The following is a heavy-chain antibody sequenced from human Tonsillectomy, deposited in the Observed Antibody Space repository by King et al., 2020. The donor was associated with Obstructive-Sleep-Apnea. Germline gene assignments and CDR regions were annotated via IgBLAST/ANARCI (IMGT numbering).Heavy chain of an antibody. Sequence: VQLVESGGGVVQPGGSLRLSWAASGFAFSSYGMHWVRQAPNKGLEWVAFIRYDGSDIFYADSVKGRFTISRDNSKNTLYLQMNSLRPEETAVYYCAKGVHSSSWSWGQGTLVIVSS. D-gene: IGHD6-13*01. V-gene: IGHV3-30*02. CDR2: IRYDGSDI. J-gene: IGHJ5*02. CDR1: GFAFSSYG. CDR3: AKGVHSSSWS.